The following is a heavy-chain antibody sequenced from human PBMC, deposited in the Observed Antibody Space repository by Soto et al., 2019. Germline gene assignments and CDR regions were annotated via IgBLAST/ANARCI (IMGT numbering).Heavy chain of an antibody. J-gene: IGHJ4*02. CDR1: GGSISSGGYY. CDR2: IYYSGST. V-gene: IGHV4-31*03. CDR3: ARDRAGALYFDY. D-gene: IGHD6-13*01. Sequence: QVQLQEPGPGLVKPSQTLSLTCTVSGGSISSGGYYWSWIRQHPGKGLEWIGYIYYSGSTYYNPSLKSRVTISVDTSKNQFSLKLSSVTAADTAVYYCARDRAGALYFDYWGQGTLVTVSS.